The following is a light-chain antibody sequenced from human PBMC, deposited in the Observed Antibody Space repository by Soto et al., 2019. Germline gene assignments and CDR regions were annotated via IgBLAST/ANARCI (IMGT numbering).Light chain of an antibody. CDR3: QQHYNYPLS. CDR1: QAISRA. J-gene: IGKJ4*01. Sequence: AIQLTQSPSSLAASVGDRVTITCRASQAISRALSWYQQKPGNAPKLLIYTTSTLLSGVPSRFSASGSDTEFTLTVSSLQPEDYATYYCQQHYNYPLSFGGGTKVDIK. V-gene: IGKV1D-13*01. CDR2: TTS.